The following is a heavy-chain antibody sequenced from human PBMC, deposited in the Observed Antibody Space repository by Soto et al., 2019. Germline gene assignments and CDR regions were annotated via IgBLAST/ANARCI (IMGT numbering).Heavy chain of an antibody. J-gene: IGHJ6*01. CDR2: ISSSSSYI. CDR1: GFTFSSYN. Sequence: PGGSLRLSCAASGFTFSSYNMNWVRQAPGKGLEWVSSISSSSSYIYYADSVKGRFTISRDNAKNSLYLQMNSLRAEDTAVYYCAIPRRVVYKNSYHHYVLAFWAQGPADPVSS. D-gene: IGHD1-1*01. CDR3: AIPRRVVYKNSYHHYVLAF. V-gene: IGHV3-21*01.